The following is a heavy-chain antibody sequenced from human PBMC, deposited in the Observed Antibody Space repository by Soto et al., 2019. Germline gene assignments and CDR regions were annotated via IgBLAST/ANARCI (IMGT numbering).Heavy chain of an antibody. D-gene: IGHD4-4*01. CDR1: GYTFTSYG. CDR2: ISAYNGNT. V-gene: IGHV1-18*01. Sequence: GASVKVSCKASGYTFTSYGISWVRQAPGQGLEWMGWISAYNGNTNYAQKLQGRVTMTTDTSTSTAYMELRSLRSDDTAVYYCARTFPVTVTTLETRKDFDYWGQGTLVTVSS. J-gene: IGHJ4*02. CDR3: ARTFPVTVTTLETRKDFDY.